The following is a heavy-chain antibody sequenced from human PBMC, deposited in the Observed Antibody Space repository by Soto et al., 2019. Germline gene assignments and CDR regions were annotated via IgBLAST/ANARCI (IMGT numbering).Heavy chain of an antibody. CDR3: AKGEQWLYPYDF. CDR2: ISGTGATT. CDR1: GFTFSSYA. V-gene: IGHV3-23*01. Sequence: PGGSLRLSCAASGFTFSSYAMSWVRQAPGKGLEWVSAISGTGATTYYADSVKGRFTISRDNSKDTLYLQMNSLRAEDTAVYYCAKGEQWLYPYDFWGLGTLVTVSS. J-gene: IGHJ4*02. D-gene: IGHD6-19*01.